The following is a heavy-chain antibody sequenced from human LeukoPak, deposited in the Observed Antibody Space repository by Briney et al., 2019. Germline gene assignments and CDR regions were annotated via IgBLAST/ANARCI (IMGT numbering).Heavy chain of an antibody. V-gene: IGHV3-23*01. CDR2: ISGSGGST. Sequence: GGCLRLSCASSGFTFSSYAMSWVRQAPGKGLEWVSSISGSGGSTYYADSVKGRFTISRDNSKNTLYLQMDSLRAEDTAVYYCARDSPSSSGWYPVDYWGQGTLVTVSS. CDR3: ARDSPSSSGWYPVDY. J-gene: IGHJ4*02. CDR1: GFTFSSYA. D-gene: IGHD6-19*01.